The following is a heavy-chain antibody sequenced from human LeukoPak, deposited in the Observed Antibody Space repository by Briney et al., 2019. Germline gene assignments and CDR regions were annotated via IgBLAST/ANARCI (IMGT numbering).Heavy chain of an antibody. Sequence: SETLSLTCAVSGDSISNDHWWSWVRQPPGKGLEWIGEIYHSGSTNYNPSLKSRVTISVDKSKNHFSLKLSSVTAADTAVYYCAREIAVAGSAFDIWGQGTMVAVSS. J-gene: IGHJ3*02. V-gene: IGHV4-4*02. CDR2: IYHSGST. CDR1: GDSISNDHW. CDR3: AREIAVAGSAFDI. D-gene: IGHD6-19*01.